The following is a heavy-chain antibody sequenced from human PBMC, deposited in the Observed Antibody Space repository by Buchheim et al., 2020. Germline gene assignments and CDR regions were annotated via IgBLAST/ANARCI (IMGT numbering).Heavy chain of an antibody. CDR2: ISSSSSYI. CDR1: GFTFSSYS. CDR3: AREYYDFWSGPTPNWFDP. J-gene: IGHJ5*02. D-gene: IGHD3-3*01. Sequence: EVQLVESGGGLVKPGGSLRLSCAASGFTFSSYSMNWVRQAPGKGLEWVSSISSSSSYIYYADSVKGRFTISRDNAKNSLYLQMNSLRAEDTAVYYCAREYYDFWSGPTPNWFDPWGQGTL. V-gene: IGHV3-21*01.